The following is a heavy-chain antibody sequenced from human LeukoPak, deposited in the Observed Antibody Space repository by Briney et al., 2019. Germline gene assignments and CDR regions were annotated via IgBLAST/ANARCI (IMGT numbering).Heavy chain of an antibody. V-gene: IGHV3-23*01. CDR2: ISDNEGST. Sequence: PGGSLRLSCAASGFTFNYYAMSWVRQAPGKGLEWVSGISDNEGSTYYRDSVKGRFTISRDNTKNTVYLQLNNLRAEDTAVYYCATHSGTYFDYWGQGALVTVSS. D-gene: IGHD6-13*01. J-gene: IGHJ4*02. CDR1: GFTFNYYA. CDR3: ATHSGTYFDY.